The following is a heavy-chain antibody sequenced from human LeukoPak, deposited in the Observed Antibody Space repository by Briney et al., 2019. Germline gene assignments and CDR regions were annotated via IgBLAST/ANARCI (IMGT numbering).Heavy chain of an antibody. CDR2: IYYSGST. CDR1: GGSISSSSYY. D-gene: IGHD6-13*01. Sequence: SETLSLTCTVSGGSISSSSYYWGWIRQPPGKGLEWIGSIYYSGSTYYNPSLKSRVTISVDTSKNQFSLKLSSVTAADTAVYYCARATAAADPYFDYWGQGTLVTVSS. CDR3: ARATAAADPYFDY. V-gene: IGHV4-39*07. J-gene: IGHJ4*02.